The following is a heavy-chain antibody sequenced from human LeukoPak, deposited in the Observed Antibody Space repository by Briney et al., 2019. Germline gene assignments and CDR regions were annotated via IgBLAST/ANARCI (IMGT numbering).Heavy chain of an antibody. J-gene: IGHJ3*02. CDR1: GGSISSYY. V-gene: IGHV4-4*07. CDR3: ARKRGTTVTTSRAFDI. D-gene: IGHD4-17*01. CDR2: IYTSGST. Sequence: SETLSLTCTVSGGSISSYYWSWIRQPAGKGLEWIGRIYTSGSTNYNPSLKSRVTMSVDTSKNQFSLKLSSVTAADTAVYYCARKRGTTVTTSRAFDIWGQGTMVTVSS.